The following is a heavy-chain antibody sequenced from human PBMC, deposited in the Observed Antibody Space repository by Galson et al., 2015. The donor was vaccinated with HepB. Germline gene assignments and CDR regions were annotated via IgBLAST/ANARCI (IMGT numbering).Heavy chain of an antibody. J-gene: IGHJ4*02. V-gene: IGHV3-48*03. CDR1: GFTFGAYE. CDR2: ISSNGYMI. D-gene: IGHD3-10*01. CDR3: VRDGALWSWYFDS. Sequence: SLRLSCAASGFTFGAYEMSWVRQAPGKGLEWISYISSNGYMIYYAESVKGRFTVSRDNARDSLYLQMNSLRVEDTAVYYCVRDGALWSWYFDSWGQGILVTVSS.